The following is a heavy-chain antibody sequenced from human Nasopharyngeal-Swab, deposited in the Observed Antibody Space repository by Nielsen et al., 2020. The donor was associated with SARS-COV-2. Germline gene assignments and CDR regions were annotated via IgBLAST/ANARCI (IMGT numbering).Heavy chain of an antibody. V-gene: IGHV1-69*13. CDR2: IIPIFGTA. D-gene: IGHD6-19*01. Sequence: AVKVSCKASGGTFSSYASSWVRQAPGQGLEGRGGIIPIFGTANYAQKFQGRVTITADESTSTAYMELSGLRSEDTAVYYCARWDIIAVAGTGYYYYYYMDVWRKGTTVTASS. CDR3: ARWDIIAVAGTGYYYYYYMDV. J-gene: IGHJ6*03. CDR1: GGTFSSYA.